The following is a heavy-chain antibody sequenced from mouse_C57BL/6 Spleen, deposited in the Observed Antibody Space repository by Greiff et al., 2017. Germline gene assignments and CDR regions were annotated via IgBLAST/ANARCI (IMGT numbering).Heavy chain of an antibody. CDR3: ARAMVTTRRYFDV. CDR1: GFTFSSYA. D-gene: IGHD2-2*01. CDR2: ISDGGSYT. V-gene: IGHV5-4*01. J-gene: IGHJ1*03. Sequence: EVHLVESGGGLVKPGGSLKLSCAASGFTFSSYAMSWVRQTPEKRLEWVATISDGGSYTYYPDNVKGRFTISRDNAKNNLYLQMSHLKSEDTAMXYCARAMVTTRRYFDVWGTGTTVTVSS.